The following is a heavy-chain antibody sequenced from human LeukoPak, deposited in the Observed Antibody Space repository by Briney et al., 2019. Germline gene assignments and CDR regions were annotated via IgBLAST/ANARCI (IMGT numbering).Heavy chain of an antibody. CDR2: VKSRRAGETT. V-gene: IGHV3-15*01. J-gene: IGHJ4*02. CDR1: GFSLSNGW. CDR3: TRIQGWGSESYYRDF. Sequence: GGSLRLSCAASGFSLSNGWMSWVRQAPGKGLEWVARVKSRRAGETTDYAAPVKGRFTISRDESKNTLYLQMNSLITEDTAVYYCTRIQGWGSESYYRDFWGLGTLVTVSS. D-gene: IGHD3-10*01.